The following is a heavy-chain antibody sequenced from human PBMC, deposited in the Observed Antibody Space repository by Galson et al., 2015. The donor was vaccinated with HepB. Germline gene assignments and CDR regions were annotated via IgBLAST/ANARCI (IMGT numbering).Heavy chain of an antibody. Sequence: SLRLSCAASGFTFSSYGMHWVRQAPGKGLEWVAVISYDGSNKYYADSVKGRFTISRDNSKNTLYLQMNSLRAGDTAVYYCAKAGAAANWFDPWGQGTLVTVSS. CDR1: GFTFSSYG. D-gene: IGHD6-13*01. V-gene: IGHV3-30*18. CDR3: AKAGAAANWFDP. CDR2: ISYDGSNK. J-gene: IGHJ5*02.